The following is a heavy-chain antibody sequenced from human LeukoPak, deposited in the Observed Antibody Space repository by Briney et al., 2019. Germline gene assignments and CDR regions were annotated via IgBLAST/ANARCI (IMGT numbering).Heavy chain of an antibody. CDR2: ISSSGTTI. CDR3: GRKYCSTTSCLFDN. J-gene: IGHJ4*02. D-gene: IGHD2-2*01. V-gene: IGHV3-48*03. Sequence: PGGSLRLSCAASGFTFSSYEMNWVRQAPGKGLQWVSDISSSGTTIYYADSVKGRFTISGDNAKNSLYLQMNSLRAEDTAVYYCGRKYCSTTSCLFDNWGQGTLVTVSS. CDR1: GFTFSSYE.